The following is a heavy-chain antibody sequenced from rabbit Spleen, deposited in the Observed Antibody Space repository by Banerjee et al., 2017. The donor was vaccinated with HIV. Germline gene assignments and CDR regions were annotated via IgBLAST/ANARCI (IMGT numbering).Heavy chain of an antibody. J-gene: IGHJ4*01. CDR3: ARDLTSVIGWNFNL. CDR2: IDTGSSGFT. V-gene: IGHV1S45*01. Sequence: QEQLVESGGGLVKPEGSLKLSCTASGFSFSSSSYMCWVRQAPGKGLEWIACIDTGSSGFTYFATWAKGRFTCSKTSSTTVTLQMTSLTAADTATYFCARDLTSVIGWNFNLWGQGTLVTVS. D-gene: IGHD1-1*01. CDR1: GFSFSSSSY.